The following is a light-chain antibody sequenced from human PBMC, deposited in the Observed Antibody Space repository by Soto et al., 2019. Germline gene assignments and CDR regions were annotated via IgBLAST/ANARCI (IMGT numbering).Light chain of an antibody. Sequence: QSVLTQPASVSGSPGQSITISCTGTNFDVGSYNLVSWYQQHPGKSPKLIIYEDNKRPSGVSDRFSGSKSGNTASLTISGLQADDEADFYCCSYAGSSTLVFGGGTKVTVL. CDR2: EDN. J-gene: IGLJ2*01. CDR3: CSYAGSSTLV. V-gene: IGLV2-23*01. CDR1: NFDVGSYNL.